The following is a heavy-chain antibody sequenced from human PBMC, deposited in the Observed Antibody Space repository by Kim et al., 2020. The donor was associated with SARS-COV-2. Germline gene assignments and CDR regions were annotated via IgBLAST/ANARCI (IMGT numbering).Heavy chain of an antibody. V-gene: IGHV7-4-1*02. D-gene: IGHD3-22*01. CDR2: INTNTGNP. CDR3: AREYYYDSSGYYLYNWFDP. J-gene: IGHJ5*02. CDR1: GYTFTSYA. Sequence: ASVKVSCKASGYTFTSYAMNWVRQAPGQGLEWMGWINTNTGNPTYAQGFTGRFVFSLDTSVSTAYLQISSLKAEDTAVYYCAREYYYDSSGYYLYNWFDPWGQGTLVTVSS.